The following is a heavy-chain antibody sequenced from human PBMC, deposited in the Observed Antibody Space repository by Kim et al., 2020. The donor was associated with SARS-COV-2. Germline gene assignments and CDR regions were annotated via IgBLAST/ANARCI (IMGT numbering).Heavy chain of an antibody. CDR3: AKEHRYDPSGQSDY. V-gene: IGHV3-30*18. Sequence: GGSLRLSCAASGFTFSSYDMHWVRQAPGKGLEWVAVISYDGSNKYYADSVKGRFTISRDNSKNTLYLQMNSLRAEDTAVYYCAKEHRYDPSGQSDYWGQGTLVTGSS. J-gene: IGHJ4*02. CDR2: ISYDGSNK. CDR1: GFTFSSYD. D-gene: IGHD5-12*01.